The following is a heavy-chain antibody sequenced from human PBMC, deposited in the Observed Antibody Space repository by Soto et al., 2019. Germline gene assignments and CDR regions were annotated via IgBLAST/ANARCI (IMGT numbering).Heavy chain of an antibody. D-gene: IGHD2-2*01. J-gene: IGHJ6*02. V-gene: IGHV1-69*08. CDR1: GGNRYT. CDR3: ARDSGRSDVVPAAISAMDV. Sequence: QVQLVQSGAEVKKPGSSVKVSCKGSGGNRYTITWVRQAPGQGLEWMGRIIPMFGIATYAQNFQGRVTISADQSTSTAHMELSSLRSEDTAVYYCARDSGRSDVVPAAISAMDVWGQGTTVTVSS. CDR2: IIPMFGIA.